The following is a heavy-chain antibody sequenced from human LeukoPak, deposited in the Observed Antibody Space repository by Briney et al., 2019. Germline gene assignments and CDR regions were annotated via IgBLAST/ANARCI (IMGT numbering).Heavy chain of an antibody. J-gene: IGHJ4*02. CDR2: ISSSGSSI. V-gene: IGHV3-11*04. D-gene: IGHD4-11*01. CDR3: ARDKGLTTTHYFDY. CDR1: GFTFSDYY. Sequence: GGSLRLSCAASGFTFSDYYMSWSRQTPGKGLEWVSYISSSGSSIYYADSVKGRFTISRDSAKNSLFLQMNSLRAEDTAVYYCARDKGLTTTHYFDYWGQGTLVTVSS.